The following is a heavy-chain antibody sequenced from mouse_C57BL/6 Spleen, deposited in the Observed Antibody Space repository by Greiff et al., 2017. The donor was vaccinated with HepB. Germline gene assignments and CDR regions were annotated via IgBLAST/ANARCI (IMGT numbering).Heavy chain of an antibody. Sequence: EVQRVESGGDLVKPGGSLKLSCAASGFTFSSYGMSWVRQTPDKRLEWVATISSGGSYTYYPDSVKGRFTISRDNAKNTLYLQMSSLKSEDTAMYYCARDYDAWFAYWGQGTLVTVSA. CDR3: ARDYDAWFAY. CDR2: ISSGGSYT. J-gene: IGHJ3*01. D-gene: IGHD2-4*01. V-gene: IGHV5-6*01. CDR1: GFTFSSYG.